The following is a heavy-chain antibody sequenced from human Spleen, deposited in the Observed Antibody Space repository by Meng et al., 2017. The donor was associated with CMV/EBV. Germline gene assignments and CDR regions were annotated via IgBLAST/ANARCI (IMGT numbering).Heavy chain of an antibody. CDR1: GGSVSSATYF. J-gene: IGHJ4*02. CDR2: IYYSGGT. D-gene: IGHD3-10*01. V-gene: IGHV4-39*01. CDR3: ASPYYGSGSYVDF. Sequence: SETLSLTCTVSGGSVSSATYFWSWIRQPPGKGLEWIGYIYYSGGTYYNPSLKSRVTISVDTSKNQFSLKLSSVTAADTAVYYCASPYYGSGSYVDFWGQGTLVTVSS.